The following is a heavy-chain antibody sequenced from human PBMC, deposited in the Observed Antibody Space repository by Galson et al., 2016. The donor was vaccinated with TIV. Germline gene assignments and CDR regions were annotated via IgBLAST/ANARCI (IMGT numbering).Heavy chain of an antibody. CDR3: ARDPAPAGQWGYEY. V-gene: IGHV1-2*02. D-gene: IGHD2-15*01. J-gene: IGHJ4*02. Sequence: SVKVSCKASGYTFTDYYMHWVRQAPGQRLEWMGWLNPNSGATYYGRSFQGSVTITRDKSTSTVYLDRSRMRAGDTALYYCARDPAPAGQWGYEYWGQGTLVTVSS. CDR2: LNPNSGAT. CDR1: GYTFTDYY.